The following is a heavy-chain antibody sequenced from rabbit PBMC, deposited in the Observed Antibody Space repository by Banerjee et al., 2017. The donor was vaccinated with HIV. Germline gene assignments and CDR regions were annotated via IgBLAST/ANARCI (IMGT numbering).Heavy chain of an antibody. CDR1: GIDFSNYG. D-gene: IGHD8-1*01. Sequence: QEQLVASGGGLVTLGGSLKLSCTVSGIDFSNYGISWIRQAPGKGLEGIGYIYAGSSDSTYYASWSKGRCTSAKTSSTTVTLQMTMLTAADTATDFGARDRDVGSSDSSYSFTLWGQGTLVTVS. J-gene: IGHJ4*01. V-gene: IGHV1S45*01. CDR2: IYAGSSDST. CDR3: ARDRDVGSSDSSYSFTL.